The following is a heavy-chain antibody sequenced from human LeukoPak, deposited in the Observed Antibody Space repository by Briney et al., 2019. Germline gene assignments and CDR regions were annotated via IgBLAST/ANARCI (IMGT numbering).Heavy chain of an antibody. CDR3: ARGVTMIRGAVMYPYFFDF. D-gene: IGHD3-10*01. CDR1: GFTFGNFF. Sequence: GGSLRLSCAASGFTFGNFFMSWVRQAPGKGQEWVANINRDGSEKFHVDSVRGRFTISRDNVKNALFLQMHSLRADDTAMYFCARGVTMIRGAVMYPYFFDFWGRGTLVTVSS. CDR2: INRDGSEK. J-gene: IGHJ4*02. V-gene: IGHV3-7*03.